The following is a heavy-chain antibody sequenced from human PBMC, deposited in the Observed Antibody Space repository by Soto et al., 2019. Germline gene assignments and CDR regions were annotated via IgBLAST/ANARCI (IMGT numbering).Heavy chain of an antibody. V-gene: IGHV4-59*01. Sequence: PSETQSVTCTVSGGSISSYDWSWIRQNPGKGLEWIGYIYYSGSTSYNPSLKSRVTISLDTSKNQFSLKLSSVTAADTAVYYCARSGLGALRVTFDIWGQGTMVTVSS. J-gene: IGHJ3*02. CDR3: ARSGLGALRVTFDI. CDR2: IYYSGST. D-gene: IGHD3-10*01. CDR1: GGSISSYD.